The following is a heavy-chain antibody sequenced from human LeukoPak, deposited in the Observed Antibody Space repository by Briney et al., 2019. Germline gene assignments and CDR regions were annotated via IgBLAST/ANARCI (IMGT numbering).Heavy chain of an antibody. CDR1: GGSISSGDYY. J-gene: IGHJ4*02. D-gene: IGHD6-13*01. V-gene: IGHV4-30-4*01. Sequence: SQTLSLTCTVSGGSISSGDYYWGWLRQSPGKGLEWIGNIYYSGSTYYNPSLKSRVTISVDTSKNQFSLKLSSVTAADTAVYYCAREGRYSSSWFSVDYWGQGTLVTVSS. CDR2: IYYSGST. CDR3: AREGRYSSSWFSVDY.